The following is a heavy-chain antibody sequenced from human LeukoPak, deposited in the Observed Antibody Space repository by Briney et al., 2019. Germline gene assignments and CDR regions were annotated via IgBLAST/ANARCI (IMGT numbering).Heavy chain of an antibody. J-gene: IGHJ4*02. CDR1: GYTFTGKF. CDR3: ATENYYDGSGFSKAFDY. CDR2: IEPKSGVT. Sequence: GASVTVSFTTSGYTFTGKFLHWLRQAPGHGLQYVGGIEPKSGVTVYAPNFRGRVTVTSDTSVSTAYMELSGLRSGDTAVYYCATENYYDGSGFSKAFDYWGQGTLVTVSS. D-gene: IGHD3-22*01. V-gene: IGHV1-2*02.